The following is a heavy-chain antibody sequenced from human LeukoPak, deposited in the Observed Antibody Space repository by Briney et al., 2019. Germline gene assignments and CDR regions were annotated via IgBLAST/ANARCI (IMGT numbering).Heavy chain of an antibody. CDR2: INTDGSTT. V-gene: IGHV3-74*01. CDR1: GFTFSSYW. CDR3: ARGYYDSSGYRAGMDV. D-gene: IGHD3-22*01. Sequence: PGGSLRLSCAAFGFTFSSYWMHWVRQAPGKGLVWVSRINTDGSTTSYADSVKGRFTISRDNAKNTLYLQMNSLRAEDTAVYYCARGYYDSSGYRAGMDVWGQGTTVTVSS. J-gene: IGHJ6*02.